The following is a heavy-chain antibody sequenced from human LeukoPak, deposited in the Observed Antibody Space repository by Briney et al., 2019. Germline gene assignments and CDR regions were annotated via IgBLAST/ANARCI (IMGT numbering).Heavy chain of an antibody. CDR2: INQDGSEQ. J-gene: IGHJ4*02. D-gene: IGHD4-17*01. V-gene: IGHV3-7*01. Sequence: PGGSLRLSCVASGFTFSNKWMSWLRQTPGEGLEGVANINQDGSEQYYVDSVKGRFTISRDNAENSVYLKMNSLRAEDTAVYHCARLGTVTRARFDYWGQGSLVTVSS. CDR1: GFTFSNKW. CDR3: ARLGTVTRARFDY.